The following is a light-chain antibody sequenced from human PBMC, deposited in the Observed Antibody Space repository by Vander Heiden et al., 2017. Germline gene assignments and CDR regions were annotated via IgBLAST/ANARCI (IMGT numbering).Light chain of an antibody. J-gene: IGKJ1*01. Sequence: DIVLTQSPGTLSFSPGERATIPCRASQSVSSSYLAWYQQKPGQAPRLLIYGASSMATGIPDRFSGSGSGTDFTFTISRLEPEDFAVYYCQQDGSSPWTFGQGTKVEIK. CDR1: QSVSSSY. CDR3: QQDGSSPWT. V-gene: IGKV3-20*01. CDR2: GAS.